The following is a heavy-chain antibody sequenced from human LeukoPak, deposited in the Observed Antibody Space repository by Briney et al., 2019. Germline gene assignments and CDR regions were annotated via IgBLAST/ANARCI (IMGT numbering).Heavy chain of an antibody. J-gene: IGHJ4*02. D-gene: IGHD6-13*01. CDR2: ISGSGGST. CDR3: AKAPSSWDYFDY. V-gene: IGHV3-23*01. CDR1: GFTFSSYA. Sequence: GGSLRLSCAASGFTFSSYAMSWVRQAPGKGLEWVSAISGSGGSTYYAASVKGRFTISRDNSKNTLYLQMNSLRAEDTAVYYCAKAPSSWDYFDYWGQGTLVTVSS.